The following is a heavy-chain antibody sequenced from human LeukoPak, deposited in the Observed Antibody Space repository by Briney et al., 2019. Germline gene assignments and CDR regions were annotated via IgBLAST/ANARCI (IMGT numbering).Heavy chain of an antibody. CDR1: GGSISSYY. Sequence: AETLSLTCTVSGGSISSYYWSWIRQPPGKGLEWVGYIYYSGSTNYNPSLKSRGTISVDTSKNQFSLMLSSVTAADTAVDYCAGAGLGGLTGLDYWGQGTLLTASS. CDR2: IYYSGST. CDR3: AGAGLGGLTGLDY. J-gene: IGHJ4*02. V-gene: IGHV4-59*01. D-gene: IGHD3-16*01.